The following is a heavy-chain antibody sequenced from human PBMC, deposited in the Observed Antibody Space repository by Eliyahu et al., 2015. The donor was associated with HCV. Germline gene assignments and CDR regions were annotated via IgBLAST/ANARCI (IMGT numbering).Heavy chain of an antibody. CDR3: ARRGSGNFRFDS. D-gene: IGHD1-26*01. V-gene: IGHV3-11*01. CDR2: ITPSGSTT. J-gene: IGHJ4*02. Sequence: QLQLVESGGGLVKPGGSLRLSXXASGFTFSDYYMSWIRQAPGKGLEWVSHITPSGSTTYYADSVKGRFTISRDNAKHSLYLQMNSLRTDDTAVYYCARRGSGNFRFDSWGQGTLVTVSS. CDR1: GFTFSDYY.